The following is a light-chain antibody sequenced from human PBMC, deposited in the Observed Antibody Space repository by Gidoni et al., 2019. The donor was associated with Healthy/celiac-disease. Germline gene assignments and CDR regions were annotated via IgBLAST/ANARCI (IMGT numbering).Light chain of an antibody. CDR3: QQYNNWPPWT. Sequence: EIVMTQPPATLSVSPGERATLSCRASQSVSSNLDWYQQKPGQAPMLLIYGASTRATGIPARFSGSGSGTEFTLTISSLQSEDFSVYYCQQYNNWPPWTFGQGTKVEIK. CDR2: GAS. V-gene: IGKV3-15*01. CDR1: QSVSSN. J-gene: IGKJ1*01.